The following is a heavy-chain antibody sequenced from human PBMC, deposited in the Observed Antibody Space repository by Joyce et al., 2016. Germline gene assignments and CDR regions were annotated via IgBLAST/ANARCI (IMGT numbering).Heavy chain of an antibody. J-gene: IGHJ4*02. Sequence: VHLVQAGSEVKEPGASVKVSCKASGYTFTGFYVHWVRQAPGQGLEWMGMIKKMRGGTTYAQNCQSRITLTTDTAANTHYMELTSLTSDDTAVFYCARDLTGSGWYYFDHWGQGTLVTVSS. V-gene: IGHV1-46*01. CDR3: ARDLTGSGWYYFDH. CDR1: GYTFTGFY. CDR2: IKKMRGGT. D-gene: IGHD6-19*01.